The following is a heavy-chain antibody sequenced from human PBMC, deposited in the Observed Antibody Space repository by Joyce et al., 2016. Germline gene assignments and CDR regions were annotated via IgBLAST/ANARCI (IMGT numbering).Heavy chain of an antibody. CDR3: AESRYYRSSGFHAGIHY. V-gene: IGHV3-30-3*01. CDR1: GFRFSDYA. Sequence: QMQLVESGGGVVQPGRSLRLSCAASGFRFSDYAMHWLRQAPGQGLEGVAVILHDGSSELYEDSVKGRFTVSRDNSQNMLYLQMATLRAEDTAMYYCAESRYYRSSGFHAGIHYWGQGTQVIVSS. D-gene: IGHD6-19*01. CDR2: ILHDGSSE. J-gene: IGHJ4*02.